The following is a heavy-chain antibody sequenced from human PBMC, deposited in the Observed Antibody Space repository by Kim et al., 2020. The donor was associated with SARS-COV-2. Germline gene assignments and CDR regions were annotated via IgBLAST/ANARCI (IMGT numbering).Heavy chain of an antibody. CDR3: ARSPSGPEGY. Sequence: TTAYADSVKGRFTVSRDNAKNTLYLQMNSLRAEYTAVYFCARSPSGPEGYWGQGTLVTVSS. V-gene: IGHV3-74*01. J-gene: IGHJ4*02. CDR2: TT.